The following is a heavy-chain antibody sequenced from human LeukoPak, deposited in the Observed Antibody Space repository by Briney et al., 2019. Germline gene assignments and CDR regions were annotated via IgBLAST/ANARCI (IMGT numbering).Heavy chain of an antibody. D-gene: IGHD6-13*01. CDR1: GDSVSSNSAA. CDR3: ARTPEESGIAAGDYGMDV. V-gene: IGHV6-1*01. Sequence: SQTLSLTCAISGDSVSSNSAAWHWIRQSPSRGLEWLGRTYYRSKWYNDYAVSVKSRITINPDTSKNQFSLQLNSVTPEDTAVYYCARTPEESGIAAGDYGMDVWGQGTTVTVSS. CDR2: TYYRSKWYN. J-gene: IGHJ6*02.